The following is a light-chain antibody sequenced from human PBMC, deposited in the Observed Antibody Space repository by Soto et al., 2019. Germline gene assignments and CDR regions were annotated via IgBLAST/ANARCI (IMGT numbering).Light chain of an antibody. V-gene: IGKV3-15*01. J-gene: IGKJ1*01. Sequence: EIKMTHSPATLSVSPWERATLSSRASQSVSTYLAWYQQKPGEAPRLLIYDASSWASGVPARFSGSGSGTEFTLTISSLQSEDFASYFCQQYNRYPRTFGQGTKVDI. CDR2: DAS. CDR3: QQYNRYPRT. CDR1: QSVSTY.